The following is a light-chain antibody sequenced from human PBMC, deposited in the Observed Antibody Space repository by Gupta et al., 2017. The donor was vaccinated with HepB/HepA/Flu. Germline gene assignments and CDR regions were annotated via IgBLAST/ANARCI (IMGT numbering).Light chain of an antibody. CDR1: QSGLYSPHNRNY. CDR3: QQYYSSPWT. Sequence: IVVNQSSDSLVVSMGESAAINCQSSQSGLYSPHNRNYLGWYQQKPGQPPRLLIYGASSRETGVPDRFSGSGSGTNFTLTITRLQAEDFAVYYCQQYYSSPWTFGQGTKVEIK. J-gene: IGKJ1*01. CDR2: GAS. V-gene: IGKV4-1*01.